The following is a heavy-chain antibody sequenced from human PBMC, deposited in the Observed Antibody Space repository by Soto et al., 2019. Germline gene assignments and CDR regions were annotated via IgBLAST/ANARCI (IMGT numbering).Heavy chain of an antibody. CDR3: AREGIVVAGYYFDY. Sequence: EVQLVESGGGLVKPGGSLRLSCAASGFTFSSYSMNWVRQAPGNGLEWVSSISSSSSYIYYADSVKGQFTNSRDNAKNSLYLQMNSLRAEDTAVYYCAREGIVVAGYYFDYWGQGTLVTVSS. D-gene: IGHD6-19*01. J-gene: IGHJ4*02. CDR2: ISSSSSYI. V-gene: IGHV3-21*01. CDR1: GFTFSSYS.